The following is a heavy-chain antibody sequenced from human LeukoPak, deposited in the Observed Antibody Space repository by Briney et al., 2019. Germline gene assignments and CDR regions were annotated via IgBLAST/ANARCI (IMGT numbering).Heavy chain of an antibody. CDR1: GGSISSYY. V-gene: IGHV4-59*08. CDR2: IYYSGST. CDR3: AHLSYFDY. J-gene: IGHJ4*02. Sequence: KTSETLSLTCTVSGGSISSYYWSWIRQPPGKGLEWIGYIYYSGSTNYNPSLKSRVTISVDTSKNQFSLKLSSVTAADTAVYYCAHLSYFDYWGQGTLVTVSS.